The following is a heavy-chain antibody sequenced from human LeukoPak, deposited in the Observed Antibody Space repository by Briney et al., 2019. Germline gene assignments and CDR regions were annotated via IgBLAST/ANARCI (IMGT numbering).Heavy chain of an antibody. Sequence: PGGSLRLSCAASGFTFSSYAMHWVRQAPGKGLEWVAVISYDGSNKYYADSVKGRFTISRDNAKNSLYLQMNSLRAEDTALYYCARAHPPYDILTGYYIDAFDIWGQGTMVTVSS. V-gene: IGHV3-30-3*01. CDR1: GFTFSSYA. J-gene: IGHJ3*02. CDR2: ISYDGSNK. D-gene: IGHD3-9*01. CDR3: ARAHPPYDILTGYYIDAFDI.